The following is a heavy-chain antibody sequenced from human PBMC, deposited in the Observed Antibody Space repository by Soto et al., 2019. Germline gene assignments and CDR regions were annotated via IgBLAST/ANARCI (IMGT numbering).Heavy chain of an antibody. D-gene: IGHD3-10*01. Sequence: SETLSLTCAVSGGSISSGGYSWSWIRQPPGKGLEWIGYIYHSGSTYYNPSLKSRVTISVDRSKNQFSLKLSSVTAADTAVYYCARRQYYYGSGRQGWFDPWGQGTLVTVSS. CDR2: IYHSGST. V-gene: IGHV4-30-2*01. CDR1: GGSISSGGYS. CDR3: ARRQYYYGSGRQGWFDP. J-gene: IGHJ5*02.